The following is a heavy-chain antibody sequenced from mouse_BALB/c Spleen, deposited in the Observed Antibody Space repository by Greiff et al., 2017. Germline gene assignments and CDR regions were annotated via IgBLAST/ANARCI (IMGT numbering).Heavy chain of an antibody. Sequence: EVKLVESGGGLVQPGGSLKLSCAASGFTFSSYTMSWVRQTPEKRLEWVAYISNGGGSTYYPDTVKGRFTISRDNAKNTLYLQMSSLKSEDTAMYYCARLHYYGSSPYYFDYWGQGTTLTVSS. D-gene: IGHD1-1*01. CDR1: GFTFSSYT. CDR2: ISNGGGST. V-gene: IGHV5-12-2*01. CDR3: ARLHYYGSSPYYFDY. J-gene: IGHJ2*01.